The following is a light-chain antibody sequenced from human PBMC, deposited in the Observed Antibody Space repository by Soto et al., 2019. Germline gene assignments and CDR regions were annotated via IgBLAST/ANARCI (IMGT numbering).Light chain of an antibody. Sequence: EIVLTQSPGTLSLSPGERATLSCRASQSVSSSYLAWYQQKPGQAPRLLIYGASSRANGIPDRFSGSGSGTEFTLTISRMEPEDFAVYYCQQYGSSPKTFGHGTKVEIK. CDR2: GAS. V-gene: IGKV3-20*01. CDR3: QQYGSSPKT. J-gene: IGKJ1*01. CDR1: QSVSSSY.